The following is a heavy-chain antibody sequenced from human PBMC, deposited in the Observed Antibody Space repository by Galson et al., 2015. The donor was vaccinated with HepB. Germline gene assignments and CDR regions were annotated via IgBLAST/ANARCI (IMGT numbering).Heavy chain of an antibody. CDR1: GFTFSNYG. J-gene: IGHJ4*02. CDR2: IPYDGRNQ. V-gene: IGHV3-30*18. D-gene: IGHD1-26*01. CDR3: TKDTSPGGADY. Sequence: SLRLSCAASGFTFSNYGMHWVRQAPGKGLEWVAVIPYDGRNQYYAESVKGRFSISRDNAKNLVYLQMNSLRSEDTAFYYCTKDTSPGGADYWGQGTLVTVSP.